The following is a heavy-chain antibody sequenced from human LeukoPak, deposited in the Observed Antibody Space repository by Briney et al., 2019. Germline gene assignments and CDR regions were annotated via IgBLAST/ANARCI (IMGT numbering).Heavy chain of an antibody. CDR2: MNPTSGKA. D-gene: IGHD3-22*01. J-gene: IGHJ6*02. Sequence: ASVKVSCKASGYTFTNYDVNWVRQATGQGLEWMGWMNPTSGKAGFAQRFQGRVSMTRNISISTAYIELSSLRSEDTAVYYCARDFFDGHGYTFYYYGMDVWGQGTTVTVSS. CDR3: ARDFFDGHGYTFYYYGMDV. CDR1: GYTFTNYD. V-gene: IGHV1-8*01.